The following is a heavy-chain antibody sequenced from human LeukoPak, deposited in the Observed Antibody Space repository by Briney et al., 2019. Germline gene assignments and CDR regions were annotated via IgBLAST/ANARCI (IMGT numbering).Heavy chain of an antibody. CDR3: AKGAAAGKVDWFDP. Sequence: PGGPLGLSFEAPESPFSTFAMSWVAQAPGTGLHWFSTITGYGATFYADSVRGRFTIFRDTSMNTLFLQMNSLGAEDTAVYYCAKGAAAGKVDWFDPWGQGTLVTVSS. CDR2: ITGYGAT. CDR1: ESPFSTFA. D-gene: IGHD6-13*01. J-gene: IGHJ5*02. V-gene: IGHV3-23*01.